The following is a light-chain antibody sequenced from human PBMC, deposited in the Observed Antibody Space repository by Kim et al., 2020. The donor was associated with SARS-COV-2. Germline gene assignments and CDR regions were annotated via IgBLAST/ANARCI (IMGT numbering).Light chain of an antibody. V-gene: IGLV2-14*03. CDR3: SSYTTSSTVV. J-gene: IGLJ7*01. CDR1: SSDIGAYNY. CDR2: DVT. Sequence: QSVLTQPASVSGSPGQSITISCSGSSSDIGAYNYVSWYQQYPGTAPKLLIYDVTYRPSGVSDRFSGSKSGNTASLIISGLQAEDEADYYCSSYTTSSTVVFGGGTQLTVL.